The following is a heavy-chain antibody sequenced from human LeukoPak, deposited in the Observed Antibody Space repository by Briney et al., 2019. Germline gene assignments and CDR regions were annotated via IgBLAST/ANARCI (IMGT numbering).Heavy chain of an antibody. D-gene: IGHD1-26*01. V-gene: IGHV3-23*01. CDR2: ISGSDGRT. Sequence: GGSLRLSCVSSRFTFSSYAMSWVRQAPGKGLEWVSSISGSDGRTYYADSVKGRFTISRDNSKNTLYLQMNSLRAEDTAVYYCAKGGAEWELLYGQGEFDYWGQGTLVTVSS. CDR3: AKGGAEWELLYGQGEFDY. J-gene: IGHJ4*02. CDR1: RFTFSSYA.